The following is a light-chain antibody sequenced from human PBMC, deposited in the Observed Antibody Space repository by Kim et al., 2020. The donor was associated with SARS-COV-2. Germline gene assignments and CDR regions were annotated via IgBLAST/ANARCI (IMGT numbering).Light chain of an antibody. J-gene: IGKJ4*01. CDR2: AAS. Sequence: SAPVAGRVTFTCRARPGVNNHFAWFQRKPGKVPRRLIYAASSLQRGVPSRFSGSGYGTEFTLTISSLQPEDSATYYCLRHRSYPRTFGGGTRVEIK. CDR3: LRHRSYPRT. V-gene: IGKV1-17*03. CDR1: PGVNNH.